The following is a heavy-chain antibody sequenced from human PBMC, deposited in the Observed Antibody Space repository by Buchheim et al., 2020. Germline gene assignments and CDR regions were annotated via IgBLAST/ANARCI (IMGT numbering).Heavy chain of an antibody. J-gene: IGHJ4*02. CDR3: AKDQGLFYYDSSGYYSAFDY. CDR2: ISYDGSNK. V-gene: IGHV3-30*18. Sequence: VQLVESGGGVVQPGRSLRLSCAASGFTFSSYGMHWVRQAPGKGLEWVAVISYDGSNKYYADSVKGRFTISRDNSKNTLYLQMNSLRAEDTAVYYCAKDQGLFYYDSSGYYSAFDYWGQGTL. D-gene: IGHD3-22*01. CDR1: GFTFSSYG.